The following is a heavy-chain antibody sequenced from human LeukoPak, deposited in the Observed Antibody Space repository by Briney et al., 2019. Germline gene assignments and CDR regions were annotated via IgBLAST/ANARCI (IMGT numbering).Heavy chain of an antibody. D-gene: IGHD2-8*02. CDR3: ARTRYGGVTASTA. CDR1: GGSFSGYY. Sequence: SETLSLTCAVYGGSFSGYYWSWIRQPPGKGLEWIGEINHSGSTNYNPSLKSRVTISVDTSKNQSSLKLSSVTAADTAVYYCARTRYGGVTASTAWGQGTLVTVSS. V-gene: IGHV4-34*01. J-gene: IGHJ5*02. CDR2: INHSGST.